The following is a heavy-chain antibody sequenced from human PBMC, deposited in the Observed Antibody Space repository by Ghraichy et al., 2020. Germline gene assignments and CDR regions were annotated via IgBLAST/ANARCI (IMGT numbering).Heavy chain of an antibody. CDR1: GGSFTGYY. J-gene: IGHJ5*02. Sequence: SETLSLTCSVYGGSFTGYYWNWIRQPPGKGLEWIGEINHSGSTNYNPSLKSRVTISVDTSKNQFSLKLSSVTAADTAVYYCARGPTRRFLERRPPTGWFDPWGQGTLVTVSS. V-gene: IGHV4-34*01. CDR2: INHSGST. D-gene: IGHD3-3*01. CDR3: ARGPTRRFLERRPPTGWFDP.